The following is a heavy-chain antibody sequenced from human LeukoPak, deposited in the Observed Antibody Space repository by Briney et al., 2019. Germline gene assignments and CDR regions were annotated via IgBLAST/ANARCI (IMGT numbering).Heavy chain of an antibody. V-gene: IGHV3-53*01. D-gene: IGHD1-26*01. CDR3: ARGKEAVGSGSLDY. Sequence: GGSLRLSSAASGFTVSSNYVSWVRQAPGKGLEWVSVIYSGGSTYYADSVKGRFTIPRDNSKNTLYLQMNSLRAEDTAVYYCARGKEAVGSGSLDYWGQGTLVTVSS. CDR2: IYSGGST. CDR1: GFTVSSNY. J-gene: IGHJ4*02.